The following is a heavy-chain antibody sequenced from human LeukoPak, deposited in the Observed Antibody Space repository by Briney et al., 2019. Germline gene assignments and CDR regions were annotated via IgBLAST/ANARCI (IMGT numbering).Heavy chain of an antibody. Sequence: GASVKVSCKASGYTFTSYDINWVRQATGQGLEWMGWMNPNSGNTGYAQKFQGRVTITRNTSISTAYVELSSLRSEDTAVYYCARDYLEYGDYGHGTWGQGTLVTVSS. CDR2: MNPNSGNT. CDR1: GYTFTSYD. J-gene: IGHJ5*02. CDR3: ARDYLEYGDYGHGT. V-gene: IGHV1-8*03. D-gene: IGHD4-17*01.